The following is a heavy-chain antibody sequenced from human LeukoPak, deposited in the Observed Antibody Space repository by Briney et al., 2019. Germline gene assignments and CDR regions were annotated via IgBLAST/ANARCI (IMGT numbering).Heavy chain of an antibody. J-gene: IGHJ4*02. D-gene: IGHD3-22*01. Sequence: GGSLRLSCAAAGFTFSSYEMNWVRQAPGKGLEWVSYISSSGSTIYYADSVKGRFTISRDNAKNSLYLQMNSLRAEDTAVYYCARAPEYYYDSSGSFDYWGQGTLVTVSS. CDR1: GFTFSSYE. CDR2: ISSSGSTI. CDR3: ARAPEYYYDSSGSFDY. V-gene: IGHV3-48*03.